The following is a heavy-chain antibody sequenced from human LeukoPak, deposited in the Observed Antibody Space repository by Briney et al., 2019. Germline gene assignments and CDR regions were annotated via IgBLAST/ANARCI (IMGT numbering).Heavy chain of an antibody. CDR3: ARQASNYYDSSGYYSIDY. V-gene: IGHV4-39*01. CDR1: GGSISSSSYY. CDR2: IYYSGST. D-gene: IGHD3-22*01. Sequence: SETLSLTCTVSGGSISSSSYYWGWIRQPPGKGLEWIGSIYYSGSTYYNPSLKSRVTISVDTSKNQFSLKLNSVTAADTAVYYCARQASNYYDSSGYYSIDYWGQGTLVTVSS. J-gene: IGHJ4*02.